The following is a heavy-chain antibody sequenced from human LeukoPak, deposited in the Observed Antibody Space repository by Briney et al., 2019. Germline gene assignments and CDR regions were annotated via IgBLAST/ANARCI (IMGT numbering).Heavy chain of an antibody. D-gene: IGHD3-10*01. Sequence: SETLSLTCTVPGGSVSSGTYYWSWIRQPPGKGLEWIGYIYYTGSTNYNPSLKSRLTISVDTSKNQFSLKLSSVTAADTAVYYCARRGGSGRSFDYWGQGTLVTVSS. V-gene: IGHV4-61*01. CDR3: ARRGGSGRSFDY. J-gene: IGHJ4*02. CDR1: GGSVSSGTYY. CDR2: IYYTGST.